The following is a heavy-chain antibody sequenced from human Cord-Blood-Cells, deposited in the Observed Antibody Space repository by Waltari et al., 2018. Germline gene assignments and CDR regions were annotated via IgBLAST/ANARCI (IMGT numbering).Heavy chain of an antibody. CDR2: INHRGST. CDR3: ARVGSTIFVVVIDY. D-gene: IGHD3-3*01. V-gene: IGHV4-34*01. J-gene: IGHJ4*02. CDR1: GGSFSGYY. Sequence: QVQLQQWGAGLLKPSETLSLTCAVYGGSFSGYYWSWIRQTPGKGLEWIGEINHRGSTHYNPSRKSRVTISVDTSKNQFSLKLSAVTAADTAVYYCARVGSTIFVVVIDYWGQGTLVTVSS.